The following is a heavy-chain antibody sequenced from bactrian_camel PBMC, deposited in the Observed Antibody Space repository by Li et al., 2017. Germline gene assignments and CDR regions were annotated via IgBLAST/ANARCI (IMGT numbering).Heavy chain of an antibody. J-gene: IGHJ4*01. D-gene: IGHD7*01. V-gene: IGHV3S25*01. Sequence: QLVESGGGSAQAGGSLRLSCEFSEYTYSSNCMTWFRQVPGKEREGVAATYQGGTRTYYIDSVKGRFTISGDNAKKTIDLQMNSLRPEDTGMYYCAALTRGGGTAYPLDKNEYRAWGQGTQVTVS. CDR3: AALTRGGGTAYPLDKNEYRA. CDR1: EYTYSSNC. CDR2: TYQGGTRT.